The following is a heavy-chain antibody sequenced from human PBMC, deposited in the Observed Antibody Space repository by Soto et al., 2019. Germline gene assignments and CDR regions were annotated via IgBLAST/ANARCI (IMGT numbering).Heavy chain of an antibody. CDR3: ARLGGYCSSTKCYGGGDY. CDR2: IYPGDSDT. Sequence: GESLKISCKASGYKFTSYWIGWVRQMPGKGLEWMGIIYPGDSDTRYSPSFQGQVTISADKSISTAYLQWSSLKASDTAMYYCARLGGYCSSTKCYGGGDYWGQGTQVTVSS. V-gene: IGHV5-51*01. J-gene: IGHJ4*02. CDR1: GYKFTSYW. D-gene: IGHD2-2*01.